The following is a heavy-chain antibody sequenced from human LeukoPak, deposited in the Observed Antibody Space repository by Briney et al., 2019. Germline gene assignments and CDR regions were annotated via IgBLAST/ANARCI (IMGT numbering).Heavy chain of an antibody. CDR2: IIPILGIA. V-gene: IGHV1-69*04. D-gene: IGHD3-10*01. J-gene: IGHJ4*02. Sequence: ASVKVSCKASGGTFSSYAISWVRQAPGQGLEWMGRIIPILGIANYAQKFQGRVTITADKSTSTAYMELSSLRSEDTAVYYCARGLMVVRGVKGLGTLGYWGQGTLVTVSS. CDR1: GGTFSSYA. CDR3: ARGLMVVRGVKGLGTLGY.